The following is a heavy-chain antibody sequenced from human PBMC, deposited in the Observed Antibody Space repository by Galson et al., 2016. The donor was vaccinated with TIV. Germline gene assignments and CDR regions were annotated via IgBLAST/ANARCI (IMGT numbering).Heavy chain of an antibody. Sequence: SVKVSCKASGGTFSSYVFNWVRLAPGQGLEWMGGIIPLFRTTNYAQKFQGRVTITADESTNTAYMELNSLRSGDTAVYYCAKDRNTAFDTHYSYYGLDVWGQGTTVIVSS. CDR2: IIPLFRTT. J-gene: IGHJ6*02. CDR3: AKDRNTAFDTHYSYYGLDV. V-gene: IGHV1-69*13. CDR1: GGTFSSYV. D-gene: IGHD5-18*01.